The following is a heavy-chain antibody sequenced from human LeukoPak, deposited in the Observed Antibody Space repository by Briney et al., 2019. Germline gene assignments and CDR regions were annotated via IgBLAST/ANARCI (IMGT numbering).Heavy chain of an antibody. CDR3: ARSRYCSGGSCYTHYGMDV. J-gene: IGHJ6*02. Sequence: SETLSLTCTVSGGTISSYYWSWIRQPPGKGLEWIGYIYYSGSTNYNPSLKSRVTISVDTSKNQFSLKLSSVTAADTAVYYCARSRYCSGGSCYTHYGMDVWGQGTTVTVSS. CDR2: IYYSGST. V-gene: IGHV4-59*08. D-gene: IGHD2-15*01. CDR1: GGTISSYY.